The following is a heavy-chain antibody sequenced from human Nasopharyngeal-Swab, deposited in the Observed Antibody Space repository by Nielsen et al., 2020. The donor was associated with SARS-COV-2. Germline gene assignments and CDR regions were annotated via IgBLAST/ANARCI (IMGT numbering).Heavy chain of an antibody. D-gene: IGHD3-10*01. V-gene: IGHV1-24*01. CDR3: ARGLVPSYYGSGSYEPFDY. J-gene: IGHJ4*02. Sequence: WVRQAPGQGLEWMGGFDPEDGETIYAQKSQGRVTMTEDTSTDTAYMELSSLRSDDTAVYYCARGLVPSYYGSGSYEPFDYWGQGTLVTVSS. CDR2: FDPEDGET.